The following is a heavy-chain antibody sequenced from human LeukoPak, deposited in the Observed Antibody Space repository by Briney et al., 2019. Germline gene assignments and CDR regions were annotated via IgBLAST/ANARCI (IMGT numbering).Heavy chain of an antibody. Sequence: GGSLRLSCAASGFTVSSNYMSWVRQAAGKGLEWVSVIYTGGSTFYPDCVKGRFTISTDNSKNTLYLQMNSLRAEDTAVSYCARGDFDYWGQGNGVTVSS. V-gene: IGHV3-53*01. CDR2: IYTGGST. CDR3: ARGDFDY. CDR1: GFTVSSNY. J-gene: IGHJ4*02.